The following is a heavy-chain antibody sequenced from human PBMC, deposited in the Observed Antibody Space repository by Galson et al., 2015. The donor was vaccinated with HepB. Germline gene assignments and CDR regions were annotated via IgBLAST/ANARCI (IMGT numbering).Heavy chain of an antibody. Sequence: SLRLSCAASGFTFSSYGMHWVRQAPGKGLEWVAVISYDGSNKYYADSVKGRFTISRDNFKNTLYLQMNSLRAEDTAVYYCAKESLRWNFDYWGQGTLVTVSS. CDR3: AKESLRWNFDY. V-gene: IGHV3-30*18. CDR1: GFTFSSYG. CDR2: ISYDGSNK. D-gene: IGHD4-23*01. J-gene: IGHJ4*02.